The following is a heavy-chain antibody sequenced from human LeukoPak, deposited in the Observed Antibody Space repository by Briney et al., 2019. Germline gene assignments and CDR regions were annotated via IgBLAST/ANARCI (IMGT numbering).Heavy chain of an antibody. CDR3: ARDGCSSTSCFTLYPDY. J-gene: IGHJ4*02. V-gene: IGHV1-46*01. Sequence: ASVKVSCKASGYTFINYYMHWVRQAPGQGLEWMGIINPSGGSTNYAQKFQGRVTMTRDTSTSTIYMELSSLRSEDTAVYYYARDGCSSTSCFTLYPDYWGQGTLVTVSS. D-gene: IGHD2-2*02. CDR1: GYTFINYY. CDR2: INPSGGST.